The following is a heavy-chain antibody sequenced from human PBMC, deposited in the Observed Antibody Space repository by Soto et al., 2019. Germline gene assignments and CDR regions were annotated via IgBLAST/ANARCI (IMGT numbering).Heavy chain of an antibody. CDR1: GDSFISYA. J-gene: IGHJ6*02. CDR3: ARDGSTVETAMVSQYYYRMDV. D-gene: IGHD5-18*01. V-gene: IGHV1-69*12. Sequence: QVQLVQSGAEVRKPGSSVKVSCKVSGDSFISYAISGVRQAAGHGLEWMGGIIPIFGRGNYAQGFQGRVAITADETKSAVHMGLSGLSSDDTALYYCARDGSTVETAMVSQYYYRMDVWGQGTTVTVSS. CDR2: IIPIFGRG.